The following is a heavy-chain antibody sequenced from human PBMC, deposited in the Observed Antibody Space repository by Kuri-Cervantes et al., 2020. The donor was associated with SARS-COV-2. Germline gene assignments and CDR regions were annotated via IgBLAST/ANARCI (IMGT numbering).Heavy chain of an antibody. Sequence: ASVKVSCKASGYTFTSYGISWVRQAPGQGLEWMGWISAYNGNTNYAQKLQGRVTMTTDTSTSTAYMELRSLRSDDTAVYYCARDYCSGGSCRDFDYWGQGTLVTVSS. D-gene: IGHD2-15*01. J-gene: IGHJ4*02. V-gene: IGHV1-18*01. CDR2: ISAYNGNT. CDR3: ARDYCSGGSCRDFDY. CDR1: GYTFTSYG.